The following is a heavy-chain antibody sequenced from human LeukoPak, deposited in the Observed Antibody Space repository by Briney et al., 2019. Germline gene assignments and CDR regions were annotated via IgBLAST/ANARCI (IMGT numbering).Heavy chain of an antibody. CDR3: ARPREDYDFWSGSSLGYYFDY. CDR2: IIPIFGTA. Sequence: SVKVSCKASGGTFSSYAISWVRQAPGQGLEWMGGIIPIFGTANYAQKFQGRVTITADESTSTAYMELSSLRSEDTAVYYCARPREDYDFWSGSSLGYYFDYWGQGTLVTVSS. J-gene: IGHJ4*02. CDR1: GGTFSSYA. V-gene: IGHV1-69*13. D-gene: IGHD3-3*01.